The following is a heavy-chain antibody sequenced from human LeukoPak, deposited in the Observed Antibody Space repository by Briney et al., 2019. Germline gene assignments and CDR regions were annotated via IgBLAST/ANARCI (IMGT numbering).Heavy chain of an antibody. V-gene: IGHV3-74*01. CDR2: INSDGSST. Sequence: PGGSLRLSCAASGFTFSSYWMHWVRQAPGKGLVWVSRINSDGSSTSYADSVKGRFTISRDNAKNTLYLRMNSLRAEDTAVYYCARGGKVAPIEYFQHWGQGTLVTVSS. CDR3: ARGGKVAPIEYFQH. CDR1: GFTFSSYW. D-gene: IGHD5-12*01. J-gene: IGHJ1*01.